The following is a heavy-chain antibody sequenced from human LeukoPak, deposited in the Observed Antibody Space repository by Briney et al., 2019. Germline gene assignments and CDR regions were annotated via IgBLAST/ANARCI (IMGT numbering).Heavy chain of an antibody. V-gene: IGHV4-34*01. CDR1: GGSFSGYY. Sequence: SETLSLTCAVYGGSFSGYYWSWIRQPPGKGLEWIGEINHSGSTNYNPSLKSRVTISEDTSKNQFSLKLSSVTAADTAVYYCARIMAPRIAAAGIFDYWGQGTLVTVSS. J-gene: IGHJ4*02. CDR2: INHSGST. D-gene: IGHD6-13*01. CDR3: ARIMAPRIAAAGIFDY.